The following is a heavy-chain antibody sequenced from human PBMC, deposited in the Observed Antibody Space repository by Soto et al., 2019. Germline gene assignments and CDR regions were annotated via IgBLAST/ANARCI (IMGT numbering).Heavy chain of an antibody. D-gene: IGHD6-13*01. CDR3: AREGIAAALDY. V-gene: IGHV3-21*01. CDR2: ISSSSSYI. J-gene: IGHJ4*02. Sequence: EVQLVESGGGLVKPGGSLRLSCAASGFTFSSYSMNWVRQAPGQGLEWVSSISSSSSYISYADSVKGRFTISRDNAKNSLYLQVNSLRAEDTAVYYCAREGIAAALDYWGQGTLVTVSS. CDR1: GFTFSSYS.